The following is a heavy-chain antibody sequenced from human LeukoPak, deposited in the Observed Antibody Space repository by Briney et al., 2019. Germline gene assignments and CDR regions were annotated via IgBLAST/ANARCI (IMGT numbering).Heavy chain of an antibody. J-gene: IGHJ3*02. CDR1: GFTFSSYE. CDR3: ARDCGGGSCYGPYDAFDI. D-gene: IGHD2-15*01. CDR2: ISSSGSTI. Sequence: GGSLRLSCAASGFTFSSYEMNWGRKAPGKGLEWVSYISSSGSTIYYADSVKGRFAISRDNAKNSLYLQMNSLRAEDTAVYYCARDCGGGSCYGPYDAFDIWGQGTMVTVSS. V-gene: IGHV3-48*03.